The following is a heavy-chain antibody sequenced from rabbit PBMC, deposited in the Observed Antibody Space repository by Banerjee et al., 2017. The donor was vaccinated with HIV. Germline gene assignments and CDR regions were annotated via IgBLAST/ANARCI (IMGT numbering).Heavy chain of an antibody. CDR1: GFDLSIAYY. CDR3: ARDLAGVIGWNFGL. CDR2: INGGSSGRT. J-gene: IGHJ4*01. V-gene: IGHV1S45*01. Sequence: QEQLEESGGDLVKPEGSLTITCTASGFDLSIAYYMCWVRQAPGKGLEWIGCINGGSSGRTYYASWAKGRFTISKISSTTVTLQMTSLTAADTATYFCARDLAGVIGWNFGLWGPGTLVTVS. D-gene: IGHD4-1*01.